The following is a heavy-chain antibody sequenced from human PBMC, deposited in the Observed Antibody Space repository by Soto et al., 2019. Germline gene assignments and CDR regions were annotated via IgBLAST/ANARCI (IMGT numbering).Heavy chain of an antibody. CDR2: INAGNGNT. CDR1: GYTFTSYA. V-gene: IGHV1-3*01. D-gene: IGHD6-19*01. J-gene: IGHJ4*02. Sequence: QVPLVQSGAEVKKPGASVKVSCKASGYTFTSYAMHWVRQAPGQRLEWMGWINAGNGNTKYSQKFQGRVTITRDTSASTAYMELSSLRSEDTAVYYCAREEGIAVAGLPNDYWGQGTLVTVSS. CDR3: AREEGIAVAGLPNDY.